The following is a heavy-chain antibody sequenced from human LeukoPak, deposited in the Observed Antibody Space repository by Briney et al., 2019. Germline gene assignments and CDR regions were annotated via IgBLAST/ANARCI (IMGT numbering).Heavy chain of an antibody. CDR2: IKRKTDGGTT. J-gene: IGHJ4*02. V-gene: IGHV3-15*01. CDR1: GFTFSNAW. D-gene: IGHD3-3*01. CDR3: TTAGSTYYDFWSGPTLFDY. Sequence: GGSLRLSCAASGFTFSNAWMSWVRQAPGKGVEWVGRIKRKTDGGTTDYAAPVKGRFTISRDDSKNTLYLQMNSLKTEDTAVYYCTTAGSTYYDFWSGPTLFDYWGQGTLVTVSS.